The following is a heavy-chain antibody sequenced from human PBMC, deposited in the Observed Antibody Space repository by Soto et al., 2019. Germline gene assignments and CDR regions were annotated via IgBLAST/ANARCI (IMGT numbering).Heavy chain of an antibody. V-gene: IGHV3-23*01. J-gene: IGHJ4*02. CDR1: GFTFSSYA. CDR3: AKDGRDGYNHDY. D-gene: IGHD5-12*01. Sequence: PGGSLRLSCEASGFTFSSYAMSWVRQAPGKGLEWVSAISASGGSAYNADSVKGQFTIPRDNSKNTLYLQMNSLRAEDTAVYYCAKDGRDGYNHDYWGQGILVTVSS. CDR2: ISASGGSA.